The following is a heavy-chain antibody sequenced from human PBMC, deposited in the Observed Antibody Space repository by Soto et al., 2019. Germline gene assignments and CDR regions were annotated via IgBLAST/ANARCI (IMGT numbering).Heavy chain of an antibody. D-gene: IGHD6-13*01. CDR1: GGTFSSYA. CDR2: IIPIFGTA. V-gene: IGHV1-69*01. J-gene: IGHJ6*02. CDR3: ASPSYSSSWYITINYYSYGMDV. Sequence: QVQLVQSGAEVKKPGSSVKVSCKASGGTFSSYAISWVRQAPGQGLEWMGGIIPIFGTANYAQKFQGRVTITADESTSTAYMELSSLRSEDTAVNYCASPSYSSSWYITINYYSYGMDVWGQGTTVTVSS.